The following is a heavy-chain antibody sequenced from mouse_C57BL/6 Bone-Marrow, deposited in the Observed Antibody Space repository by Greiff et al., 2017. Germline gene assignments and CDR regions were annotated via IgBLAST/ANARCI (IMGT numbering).Heavy chain of an antibody. Sequence: QVTLKACGPGILQPSQTLSLTCSFSGFSLSTFGMGVGWIRQPSGKGLEWLAHIWWDDDKYYHPALQSRLSISKDTSKNQGFLKIANVYTADSATYYCARIERLLRHYYFDYGGQGTTRTVSS. CDR3: ARIERLLRHYYFDY. D-gene: IGHD2-3*01. CDR2: IWWDDDK. CDR1: GFSLSTFGMG. V-gene: IGHV8-8*01. J-gene: IGHJ2*01.